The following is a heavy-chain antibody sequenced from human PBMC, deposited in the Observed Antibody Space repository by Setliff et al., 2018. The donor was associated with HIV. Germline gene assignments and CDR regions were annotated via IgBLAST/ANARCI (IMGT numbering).Heavy chain of an antibody. Sequence: GGSLRLSCAASGLTIRNNYMSWVRQAPGKGLEWVSLLHSGYSTSYADSVKGRFAVSRDNTRNTLYLQMNGLRGEDTAVYYCTRTYCSNLSCYDDYWGQGTLVTVSS. CDR2: LHSGYST. D-gene: IGHD2-2*01. CDR1: GLTIRNNY. V-gene: IGHV3-66*01. CDR3: TRTYCSNLSCYDDY. J-gene: IGHJ4*02.